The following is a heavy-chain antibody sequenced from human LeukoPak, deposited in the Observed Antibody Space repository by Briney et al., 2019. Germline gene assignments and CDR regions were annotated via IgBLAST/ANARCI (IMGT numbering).Heavy chain of an antibody. CDR1: GGSFSGYY. J-gene: IGHJ1*01. CDR3: ARGQSVGYCSSTSCYTGYFQH. V-gene: IGHV4-34*01. D-gene: IGHD2-2*02. Sequence: SETLSLTCAVYGGSFSGYYWSWIRQPPGKGLEWIGVINHSGSTNYNPSLKSRVIISVDTSKNQFSLKLSSVTAEDTDVYYCARGQSVGYCSSTSCYTGYFQHWGRGTLVTVSS. CDR2: INHSGST.